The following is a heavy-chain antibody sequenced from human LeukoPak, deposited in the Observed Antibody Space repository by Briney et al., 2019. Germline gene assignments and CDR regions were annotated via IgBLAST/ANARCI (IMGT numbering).Heavy chain of an antibody. Sequence: SETLSLTCTVSGGSISSSSYYWGWIRQPPGKGLEWIGEINHSGSTNYNPSLKSRVTISVDTSKNQFSLKLSSVTAADTAVYYCARGGDYSQFDYWGQGTLVTVSS. D-gene: IGHD1-26*01. CDR1: GGSISSSSYY. CDR3: ARGGDYSQFDY. CDR2: INHSGST. V-gene: IGHV4-39*07. J-gene: IGHJ4*02.